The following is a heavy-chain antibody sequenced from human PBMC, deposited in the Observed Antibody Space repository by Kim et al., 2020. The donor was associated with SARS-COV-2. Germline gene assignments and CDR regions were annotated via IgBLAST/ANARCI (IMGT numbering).Heavy chain of an antibody. CDR3: ARVPRITMVRGVIFNYYYYMDV. CDR1: GGSFSGYY. D-gene: IGHD3-10*01. Sequence: SETLSLTCAVYGGSFSGYYWSWIRQPPGKGLEWIGEINHSGSTNYNPSLKSRVTISVDTSKNQFSLKLSSVTAADTAVYYCARVPRITMVRGVIFNYYYYMDVWDKETTGTVSS. J-gene: IGHJ6*03. V-gene: IGHV4-34*01. CDR2: INHSGST.